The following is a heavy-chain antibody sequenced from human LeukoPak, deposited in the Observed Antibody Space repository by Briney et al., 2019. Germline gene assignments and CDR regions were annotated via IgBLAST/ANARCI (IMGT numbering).Heavy chain of an antibody. Sequence: GGSLRLSCAASGFTFSSYSMNWVRQAPGKGLEWVSYISSSSSTIYYADSVKGRFTISRDNAKNSLYLQMNSLRAEDTAVYYCASNVEMATKGPYYFDYWGQGTLVTVSS. J-gene: IGHJ4*02. CDR1: GFTFSSYS. CDR3: ASNVEMATKGPYYFDY. V-gene: IGHV3-48*01. D-gene: IGHD5-24*01. CDR2: ISSSSSTI.